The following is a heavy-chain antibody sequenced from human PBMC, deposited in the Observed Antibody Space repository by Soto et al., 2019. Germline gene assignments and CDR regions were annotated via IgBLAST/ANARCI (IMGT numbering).Heavy chain of an antibody. J-gene: IGHJ5*02. D-gene: IGHD6-13*01. CDR3: ARGGRSSSWYLSLFDP. CDR2: IYYSGST. Sequence: ASETLSLTCTVSGGSISSYYWSWIRQPPGKGLEWIGYIYYSGSTNYNPSLKSRVTISVDTSKNQFSLKLSSVTAADTAVYYCARGGRSSSWYLSLFDPWGQGTLVTVSS. CDR1: GGSISSYY. V-gene: IGHV4-59*01.